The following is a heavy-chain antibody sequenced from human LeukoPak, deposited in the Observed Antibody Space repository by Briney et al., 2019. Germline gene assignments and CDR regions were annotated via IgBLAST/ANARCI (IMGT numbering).Heavy chain of an antibody. CDR3: ARGGEYCSSTSCYPEY. CDR1: GGSISSSNW. V-gene: IGHV4-4*02. D-gene: IGHD2-2*01. CDR2: IYYSGST. Sequence: PSETLSLTCAVSGGSISSSNWWSWVRQPPGKGLEWIGYIYYSGSTYYNPSLKSRVTISVDTSKNQFSLKLSSVTAADTAVYYCARGGEYCSSTSCYPEYWGQGTLVTVSS. J-gene: IGHJ4*02.